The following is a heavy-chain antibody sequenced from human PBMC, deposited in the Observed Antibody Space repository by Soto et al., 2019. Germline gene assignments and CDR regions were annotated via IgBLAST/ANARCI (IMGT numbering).Heavy chain of an antibody. V-gene: IGHV4-59*01. CDR3: ARDSRGKDYYYGMDV. D-gene: IGHD3-22*01. CDR2: IYYSGST. Sequence: QVQLQESGPGLVKPSETLSLTCTVSGGSISSYYWSWIRQPPGKGLEWIGYIYYSGSTNYNPSLKSRVTISVDTSKNQFSLKLSSVTAADTAVYYCARDSRGKDYYYGMDVWGQGTTVTVSS. J-gene: IGHJ6*02. CDR1: GGSISSYY.